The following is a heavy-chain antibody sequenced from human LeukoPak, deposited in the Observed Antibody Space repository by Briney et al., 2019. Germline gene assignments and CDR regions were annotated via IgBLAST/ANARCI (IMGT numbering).Heavy chain of an antibody. CDR1: GGSISSSSYY. CDR3: ARGYWYFDL. CDR2: IYYSGST. V-gene: IGHV4-39*07. J-gene: IGHJ2*01. Sequence: SETLSPTCTVSGGSISSSSYYWGWIRQPPGKGLEWIGSIYYSGSTYYNPSLKSRVTISVDTSKNQFSLKLSSVTAADTAVYYCARGYWYFDLWGRGTLVTVSS.